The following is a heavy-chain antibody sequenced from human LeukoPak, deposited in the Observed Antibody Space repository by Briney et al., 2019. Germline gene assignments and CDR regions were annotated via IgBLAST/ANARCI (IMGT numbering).Heavy chain of an antibody. Sequence: PSETLSLTCAVSGGSISSGGYSWSWIRQPPGKGLEWIGYIYHSGSTYYNPSLKSRVTISVDRSKNQFSLRLSSVTAADTAVYYCARGMGTLLGRAFDIWGQGTMVTAFS. J-gene: IGHJ3*02. D-gene: IGHD1-14*01. CDR1: GGSISSGGYS. V-gene: IGHV4-30-2*01. CDR2: IYHSGST. CDR3: ARGMGTLLGRAFDI.